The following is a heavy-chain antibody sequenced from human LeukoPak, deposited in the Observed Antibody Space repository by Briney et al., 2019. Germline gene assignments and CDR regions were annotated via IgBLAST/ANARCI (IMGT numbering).Heavy chain of an antibody. CDR1: GYTFTSYG. J-gene: IGHJ4*02. Sequence: ASVKVSCKASGYTFTSYGISWVRQAPGQGLEWMGWISAYNGNTNYAQKFQGRVTITADESTSTAYMELSSLRSEDTAIYYCASPVKYYDTWSGYPPFDYWGQGTLVTVSS. CDR2: ISAYNGNT. V-gene: IGHV1-18*01. CDR3: ASPVKYYDTWSGYPPFDY. D-gene: IGHD3-3*01.